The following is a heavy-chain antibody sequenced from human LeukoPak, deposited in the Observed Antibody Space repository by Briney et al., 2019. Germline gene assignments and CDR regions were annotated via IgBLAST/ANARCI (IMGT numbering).Heavy chain of an antibody. CDR3: AKSPRALRGVRLFDY. Sequence: GGSLRLFCAASGFTFSSYAMSWVRQAPGKGLEWVSAISGSGGSTYYADSVKGRFTISRDNSKNTLYLQMNSLSAEDTAVYYCAKSPRALRGVRLFDYWGQGTLVTVSS. D-gene: IGHD3-10*01. V-gene: IGHV3-23*01. CDR1: GFTFSSYA. CDR2: ISGSGGST. J-gene: IGHJ4*02.